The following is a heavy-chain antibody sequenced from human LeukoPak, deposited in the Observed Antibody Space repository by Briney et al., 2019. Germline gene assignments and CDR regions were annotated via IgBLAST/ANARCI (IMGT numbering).Heavy chain of an antibody. CDR1: GFTFSSYS. Sequence: PGGSLRLSCAASGFTFSSYSMNWVRQAPGKGLQWVSSISSSSSYIYYADSVKGRFTISRDNAKNSVYLQMNSLRGEDTAVYYCARGDGATPPDAFDIWGQGTVVTVSS. V-gene: IGHV3-21*01. D-gene: IGHD3-10*01. J-gene: IGHJ3*02. CDR3: ARGDGATPPDAFDI. CDR2: ISSSSSYI.